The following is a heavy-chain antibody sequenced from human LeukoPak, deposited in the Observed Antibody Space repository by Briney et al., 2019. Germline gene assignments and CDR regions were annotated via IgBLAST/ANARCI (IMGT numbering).Heavy chain of an antibody. CDR3: ARESSSWYYFDY. Sequence: SETLSLTCAVSGYSISSGYYWGWIRQPPGKGLEWIGSIYHSGSTYYNPSLESRVTISVDTSKNQFSLKLSSVTAADTAVYYRARESSSWYYFDYWGQGTLVTVSS. CDR1: GYSISSGYY. J-gene: IGHJ4*02. V-gene: IGHV4-38-2*02. CDR2: IYHSGST. D-gene: IGHD6-13*01.